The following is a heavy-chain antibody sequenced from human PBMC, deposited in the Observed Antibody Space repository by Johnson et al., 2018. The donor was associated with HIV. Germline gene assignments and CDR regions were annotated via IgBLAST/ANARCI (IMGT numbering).Heavy chain of an antibody. Sequence: MSWVRQGPGQGLEWVGRIKSKTEGGTTDYAAPVKGRFTISRDDSKNTLYLQMNSLKTEDTAVYYCTTDPLAVAPYGDDAFDIWGQGTMVTVSS. V-gene: IGHV3-15*01. CDR3: TTDPLAVAPYGDDAFDI. D-gene: IGHD6-19*01. J-gene: IGHJ3*02. CDR2: IKSKTEGGTT.